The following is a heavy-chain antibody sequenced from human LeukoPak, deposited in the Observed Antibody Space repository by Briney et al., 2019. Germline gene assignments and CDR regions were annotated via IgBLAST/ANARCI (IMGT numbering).Heavy chain of an antibody. Sequence: PSETLSLTCTVSGASVRSGSYYWSWIRQPPGKGLEWIGYIYYSGSTYYNPSLKSRVTISVDTSKNQFSLKLSSVTAADTAVYYCARAYYYDSSGYQGWGQGTLVTVSS. J-gene: IGHJ4*02. V-gene: IGHV4-30-4*01. CDR2: IYYSGST. D-gene: IGHD3-22*01. CDR3: ARAYYYDSSGYQG. CDR1: GASVRSGSYY.